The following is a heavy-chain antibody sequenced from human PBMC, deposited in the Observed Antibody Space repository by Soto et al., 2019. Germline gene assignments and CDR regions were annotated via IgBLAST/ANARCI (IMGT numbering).Heavy chain of an antibody. CDR1: GGSISSSSYY. CDR3: ARTLWFGELFNYYYYGMEV. V-gene: IGHV4-39*01. J-gene: IGHJ6*02. CDR2: IYYSGST. Sequence: TSETLSLTCTVSGGSISSSSYYWGWIRQPPGKGLEWIGSIYYSGSTYYNPSLKSRVTISVDTSKNQFSLKLSSVTAADTAVYYCARTLWFGELFNYYYYGMEVWGQGTTVTVSS. D-gene: IGHD3-10*01.